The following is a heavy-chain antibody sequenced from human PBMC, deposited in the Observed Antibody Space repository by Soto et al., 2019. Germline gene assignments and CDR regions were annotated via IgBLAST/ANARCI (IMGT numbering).Heavy chain of an antibody. CDR3: ARDYDGFDY. CDR1: SVSITSSNW. CDR2: ISHSGTV. Sequence: PSETLSLTCDVSSVSITSSNWWTWVRQPPGKGLERLGKISHSGTVNYNATLRSRVTISVDKPKNQLSLKLMSVTAADTAVYYCARDYDGFDYWGPGILVTVSS. V-gene: IGHV4-4*02. D-gene: IGHD3-16*01. J-gene: IGHJ4*02.